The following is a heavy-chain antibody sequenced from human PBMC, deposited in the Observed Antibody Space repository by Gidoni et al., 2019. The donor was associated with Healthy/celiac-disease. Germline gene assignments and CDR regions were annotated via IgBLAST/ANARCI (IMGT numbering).Heavy chain of an antibody. Sequence: TYYNPSLKSRVTISVDTSKNQFSLKLSSVTAADTAVYYCARLIGVPAAGGGGWFDPWGQGTLVTVSS. V-gene: IGHV4-39*01. J-gene: IGHJ5*02. CDR3: ARLIGVPAAGGGGWFDP. D-gene: IGHD2-2*01. CDR2: T.